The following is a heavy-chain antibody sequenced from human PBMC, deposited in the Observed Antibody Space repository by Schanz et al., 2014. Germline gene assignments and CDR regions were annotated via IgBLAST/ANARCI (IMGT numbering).Heavy chain of an antibody. Sequence: QMHLAESGGGVVQPGRSLRLSCAASGFSFSTYAMHWVRQAPGKGLEWVAVILYDGSKTYYADSVKGRFTISRDNSKNTLSLQMNSLRAEDTAVYYCAREEGYGYGPGAFDIWGQGTMVTVSS. D-gene: IGHD5-18*01. J-gene: IGHJ3*02. V-gene: IGHV3-30*04. CDR1: GFSFSTYA. CDR3: AREEGYGYGPGAFDI. CDR2: ILYDGSKT.